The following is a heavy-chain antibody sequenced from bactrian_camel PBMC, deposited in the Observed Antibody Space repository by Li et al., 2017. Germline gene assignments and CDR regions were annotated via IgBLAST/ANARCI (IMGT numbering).Heavy chain of an antibody. CDR1: GYTGKMC. V-gene: IGHV3S53*01. J-gene: IGHJ4*01. D-gene: IGHD6*01. CDR2: IDTSGST. CDR3: VKGGLSRGGSWPD. Sequence: VQLVESGGGSVQAGGSLRLSCEWSGYTGKMCMGWYRQAPEKERETVARIDTSGSTKYVDSVKGRFTISKDEEKHTLNLLMSSLKPEDTAVYYCVKGGLSRGGSWPDWGQGTQVTVS.